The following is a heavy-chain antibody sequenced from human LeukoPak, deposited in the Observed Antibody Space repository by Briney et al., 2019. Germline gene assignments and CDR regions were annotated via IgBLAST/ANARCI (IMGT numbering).Heavy chain of an antibody. Sequence: ASVKVSCKASGYTFTSYYMHWVRQAPGQGLEWMGIINPSGGSTSYAQKFQGRVTMTRDMSTSTVYMELSSLRSEDTAVYYCARPITKMGAFDYSGQGTLVTVSS. CDR2: INPSGGST. J-gene: IGHJ4*02. CDR3: ARPITKMGAFDY. D-gene: IGHD3-10*01. CDR1: GYTFTSYY. V-gene: IGHV1-46*01.